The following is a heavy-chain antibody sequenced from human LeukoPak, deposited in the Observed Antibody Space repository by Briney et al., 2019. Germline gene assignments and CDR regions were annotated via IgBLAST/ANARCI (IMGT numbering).Heavy chain of an antibody. CDR1: GFTFSTNP. V-gene: IGHV3-23*01. D-gene: IGHD3-10*01. Sequence: GGSLRLSCAASGFTFSTNPMSWVRQAPGKGLEWVSAISPDNTYYADSVKGRLTISRDDSKNTVYLQMNSPRAEDTARYYCVKEHVDRALTRSFEIWGQGTVVTVSS. CDR3: VKEHVDRALTRSFEI. J-gene: IGHJ3*02. CDR2: ISPDNT.